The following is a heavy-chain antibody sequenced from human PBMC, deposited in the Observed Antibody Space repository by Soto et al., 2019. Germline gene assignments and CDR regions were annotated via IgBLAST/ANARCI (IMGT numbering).Heavy chain of an antibody. V-gene: IGHV1-46*02. CDR1: GNTLNNYH. CDR2: INPSGGST. CDR3: ARGGPLTSATQRYFQY. D-gene: IGHD4-17*01. Sequence: ASVKASCKASGNTLNNYHMHWVRQAPGQGLEWMGIINPSGGSTSYAQKFQGRVTMTGDTSTSTVYMELSSLRSEDTAVYYCARGGPLTSATQRYFQYWGQGTLLTVSS. J-gene: IGHJ1*01.